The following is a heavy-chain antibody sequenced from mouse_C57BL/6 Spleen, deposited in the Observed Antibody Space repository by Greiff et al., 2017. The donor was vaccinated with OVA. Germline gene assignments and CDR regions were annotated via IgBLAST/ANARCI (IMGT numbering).Heavy chain of an antibody. CDR3: ARGRIYYDYDGFAY. CDR1: GYAFSSYW. Sequence: QVQLKQSGAELVKPGASVKISCKASGYAFSSYWMNWVKQRPGKGLEWIGQIYPGDGDTNYNGKFKGKATLTADKSSSTAYMQLSSLTSEDSAVYFCARGRIYYDYDGFAYWGQGTLVTVSA. D-gene: IGHD2-4*01. CDR2: IYPGDGDT. J-gene: IGHJ3*01. V-gene: IGHV1-80*01.